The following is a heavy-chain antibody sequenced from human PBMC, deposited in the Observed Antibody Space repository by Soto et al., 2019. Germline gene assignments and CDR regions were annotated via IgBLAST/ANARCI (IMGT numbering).Heavy chain of an antibody. CDR1: GGSISSGGYY. V-gene: IGHV4-31*03. J-gene: IGHJ6*02. CDR2: IYYSGST. CDR3: ARGYCSSTSCYLGGGGYGMDV. Sequence: QVQLQESGPGLVKPSQTLSLTCTVSGGSISSGGYYWSWIRQHPGKGLEWIGYIYYSGSTYYNPSPKSRVTLSVDTSKNQFSLKLSSVTAADTAVYYCARGYCSSTSCYLGGGGYGMDVWGQGTTVTVSS. D-gene: IGHD2-2*01.